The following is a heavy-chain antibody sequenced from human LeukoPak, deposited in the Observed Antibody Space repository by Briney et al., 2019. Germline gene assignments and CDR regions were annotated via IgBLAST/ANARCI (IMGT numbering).Heavy chain of an antibody. CDR3: GGAFFDSSGLFDY. V-gene: IGHV1-69*05. J-gene: IGHJ4*02. CDR2: IIPIFGTA. D-gene: IGHD3-22*01. CDR1: GYTLTELS. Sequence: ASVKVSCKVSGYTLTELSMHWVRQAPGQGLEWMGGIIPIFGTANYAQKFQGRVTITTDESTSTAYMELSSLRSEDTAVYYCGGAFFDSSGLFDYWGQGTLVTVSS.